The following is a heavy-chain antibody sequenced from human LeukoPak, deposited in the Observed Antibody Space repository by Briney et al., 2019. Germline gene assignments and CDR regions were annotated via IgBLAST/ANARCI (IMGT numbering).Heavy chain of an antibody. CDR2: MNPNSDNT. CDR3: ARGFRRSGTRGVTPTYYFDY. V-gene: IGHV1-8*02. D-gene: IGHD3-10*01. J-gene: IGHJ4*02. CDR1: GYTFAGFY. Sequence: ASVKVSCKASGYTFAGFYIHWVRQAPGQGLEWMGWMNPNSDNTGYAQKFQGRVTMTRNTSISTAYMELSSLRSEDTAVYYCARGFRRSGTRGVTPTYYFDYWGQGTLVTVSS.